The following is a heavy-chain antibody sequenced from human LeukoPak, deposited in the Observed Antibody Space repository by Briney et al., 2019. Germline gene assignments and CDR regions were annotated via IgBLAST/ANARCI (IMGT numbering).Heavy chain of an antibody. D-gene: IGHD1-26*01. CDR2: IYPGDSDT. V-gene: IGHV5-51*01. CDR3: ARQRDSGSYYQRAFDI. CDR1: GYNFATYW. Sequence: GESLKISCKGSGYNFATYWIGWVRQMPGKGLEWMGVIYPGDSDTKYSPSVQGQVTISADKSISTAYLQWSSLKASDIAMYYCARQRDSGSYYQRAFDIWGQGTMVTVSS. J-gene: IGHJ3*02.